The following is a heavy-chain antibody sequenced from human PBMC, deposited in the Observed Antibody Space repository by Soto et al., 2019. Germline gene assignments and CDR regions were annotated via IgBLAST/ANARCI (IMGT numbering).Heavy chain of an antibody. J-gene: IGHJ4*02. Sequence: ASVKVSCKASGYTFTSYYMHWVRQAPGQGLEWMGIINPSGGSTSYAQKFQGRVTMTRDTSTSTVYMELSSLRSEDAAVYYCARAGTYYDFWSGYSHPFDYWGQGTLVTVS. CDR3: ARAGTYYDFWSGYSHPFDY. CDR1: GYTFTSYY. V-gene: IGHV1-46*01. D-gene: IGHD3-3*01. CDR2: INPSGGST.